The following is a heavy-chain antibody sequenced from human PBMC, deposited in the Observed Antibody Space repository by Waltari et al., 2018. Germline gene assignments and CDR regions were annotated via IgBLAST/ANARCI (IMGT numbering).Heavy chain of an antibody. Sequence: EAQLLESGGGLVQPGGSLKVSGEAFDFPFREPFLPWVRRASGKGLEWVGHVRGKSKNYVTAYAASVRGRFSISRDDSRNMTFLHMNSLKTDDTAVYFCARQTLLWFGESPHESFDIWGHGTLVTVSS. J-gene: IGHJ3*02. D-gene: IGHD3-10*01. CDR1: DFPFREPF. V-gene: IGHV3-73*02. CDR3: ARQTLLWFGESPHESFDI. CDR2: VRGKSKNYVT.